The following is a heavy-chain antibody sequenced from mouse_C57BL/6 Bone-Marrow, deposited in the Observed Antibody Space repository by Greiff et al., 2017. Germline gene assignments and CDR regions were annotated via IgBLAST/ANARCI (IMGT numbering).Heavy chain of an antibody. Sequence: EVQLQQSGRELVKPGASVKISCKASGYTFTDYYMNWVKQSHGKSLEWIGDINPNNGGTSYNQKVKGKATLTVDKSSSTAYMELRSLTSEDSAVYYCARRSYGSSYAMDYWGQGTSVTVTA. CDR3: ARRSYGSSYAMDY. J-gene: IGHJ4*01. CDR2: INPNNGGT. D-gene: IGHD1-1*01. V-gene: IGHV1-26*01. CDR1: GYTFTDYY.